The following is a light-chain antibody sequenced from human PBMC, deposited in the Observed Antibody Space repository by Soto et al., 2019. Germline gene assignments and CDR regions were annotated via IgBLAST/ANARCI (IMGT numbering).Light chain of an antibody. V-gene: IGLV1-40*01. J-gene: IGLJ3*02. CDR1: SSNIGAGYD. CDR2: GNS. Sequence: QSVLTQPPSVSGAPGQRVTISYTGSSSNIGAGYDVHWYQQLPGTAPKLLIYGNSNRPSGVPDRFSGSKSGTLASLAITGLQAEDEADYYCQSYDSSPSGWVFGGGTKLTVL. CDR3: QSYDSSPSGWV.